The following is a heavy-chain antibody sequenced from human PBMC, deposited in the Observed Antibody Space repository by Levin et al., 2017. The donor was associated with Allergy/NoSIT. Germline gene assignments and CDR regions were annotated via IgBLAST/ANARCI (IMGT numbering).Heavy chain of an antibody. D-gene: IGHD3-22*01. J-gene: IGHJ4*02. CDR3: ARVGGYYDSSGYYSEPFDY. CDR2: IYYSGST. CDR1: GGSISSYY. V-gene: IGHV4-59*01. Sequence: KSSETLSLTCTVSGGSISSYYWSWIRQPPGKGLEWIGYIYYSGSTNYNPSLKSRVTISVDTSKNQFSLKLSSVTAADTAVYYCARVGGYYDSSGYYSEPFDYWGQGTLVTVSS.